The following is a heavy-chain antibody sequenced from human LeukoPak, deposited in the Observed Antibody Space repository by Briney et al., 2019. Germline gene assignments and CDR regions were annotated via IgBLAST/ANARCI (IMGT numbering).Heavy chain of an antibody. V-gene: IGHV3-11*04. D-gene: IGHD1-26*01. CDR1: GLTFTDYY. CDR2: IDRDANTI. Sequence: GGSLRLSCAASGLTFTDYYMNWIRQAPGKGLEWLSYIDRDANTIYYADSVKGRFTISRDNAKKSLYLQMNSLRVEDTAVYYCARLRGSYSLDYWGQGTLVTVSS. CDR3: ARLRGSYSLDY. J-gene: IGHJ4*02.